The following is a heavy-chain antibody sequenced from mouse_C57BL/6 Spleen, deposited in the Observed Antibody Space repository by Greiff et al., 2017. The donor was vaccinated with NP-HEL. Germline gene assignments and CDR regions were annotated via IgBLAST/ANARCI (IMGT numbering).Heavy chain of an antibody. CDR2: IYPGDGDT. V-gene: IGHV1-80*01. Sequence: VKLQESGAELVKPGASVKISCKASGYAFSSYWMNWVKQRPGKGLEWIGQIYPGDGDTKYNGKFKGKATLTADKSSSTAYMQLSSLTSEDSAVYFCAKSVTGSFDYGGQGTTLTVSS. J-gene: IGHJ2*01. CDR1: GYAFSSYW. CDR3: AKSVTGSFDY. D-gene: IGHD4-1*01.